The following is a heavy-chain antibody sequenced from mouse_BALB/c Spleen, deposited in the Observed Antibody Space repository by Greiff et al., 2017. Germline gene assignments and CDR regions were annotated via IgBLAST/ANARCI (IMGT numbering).Heavy chain of an antibody. CDR3: TRSELGRGLAY. Sequence: EVQGVESGAELVRPGALVKLSCKASGFNIKDYYMHWVKQRPEQGLEWIGWIDPENGNTIYDPKFQGKASITADTSSNTAYLQLSSLTSEDTAVYYCTRSELGRGLAYWGQGTLVTVSA. CDR2: IDPENGNT. V-gene: IGHV14-1*02. D-gene: IGHD4-1*01. CDR1: GFNIKDYY. J-gene: IGHJ3*01.